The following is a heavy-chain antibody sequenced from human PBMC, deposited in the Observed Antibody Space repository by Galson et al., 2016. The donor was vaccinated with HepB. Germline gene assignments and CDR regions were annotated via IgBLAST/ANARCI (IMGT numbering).Heavy chain of an antibody. J-gene: IGHJ5*02. CDR1: GYTFINYP. CDR2: FNPGNGNT. Sequence: SVKVSCKASGYTFINYPFHWVRQAPGQRLEWVAWFNPGNGNTKHSQTFQARLTITRNTSANTAYMILSSLRSEDTAVYYCAREYNNSSDFFDPWGQGTLVTVSS. V-gene: IGHV1-3*01. D-gene: IGHD6-6*01. CDR3: AREYNNSSDFFDP.